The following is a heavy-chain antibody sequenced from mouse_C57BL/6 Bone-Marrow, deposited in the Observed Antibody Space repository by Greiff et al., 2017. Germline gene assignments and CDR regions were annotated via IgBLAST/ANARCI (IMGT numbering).Heavy chain of an antibody. D-gene: IGHD2-4*01. J-gene: IGHJ4*01. CDR2: IDPSDSYT. Sequence: QVQLQPPGAELVRPGTSVQLSCKASGYTFTSYWMHWVKQRPGQGLEWIGVIDPSDSYTNYNQKFTGKATLTVDTSSSPAYMQLSSLTSEDSAVYYCAREDIYYDYEGLYYYAMDYWGQGTSVTVSS. CDR3: AREDIYYDYEGLYYYAMDY. CDR1: GYTFTSYW. V-gene: IGHV1-59*01.